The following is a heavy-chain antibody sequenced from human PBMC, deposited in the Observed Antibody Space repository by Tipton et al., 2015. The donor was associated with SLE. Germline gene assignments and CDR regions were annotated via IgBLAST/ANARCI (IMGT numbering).Heavy chain of an antibody. CDR3: SFSTNWYESFDH. CDR1: GYTFTSYG. V-gene: IGHV1-46*01. D-gene: IGHD1-20*01. Sequence: QVQLVQSGAEVKKPGASVKVSCKASGYTFTSYGISWVRQAPGQGLEWMGVIHPSGGSTTYPQQFQGRVTMTRDTSTTTVYMELSSLRSEDTAVYYCSFSTNWYESFDHWGQGTLVTVSS. CDR2: IHPSGGST. J-gene: IGHJ1*01.